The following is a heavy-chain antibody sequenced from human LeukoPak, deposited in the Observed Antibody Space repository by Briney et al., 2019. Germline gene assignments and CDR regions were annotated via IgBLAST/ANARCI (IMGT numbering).Heavy chain of an antibody. D-gene: IGHD2-8*01. V-gene: IGHV3-23*01. J-gene: IGHJ6*02. CDR1: GFTFSSYA. Sequence: GGSLRLSCAASGFTFSSYAMSWVRQAPGKGLEWVSAIGGSGGSTYYADSVKGRFTISRDNSKNTLYLQMNSLRAEDTAVYYCAKVQGYCTNGVCSDYYYYGMDVWGQGTTVTVSS. CDR3: AKVQGYCTNGVCSDYYYYGMDV. CDR2: IGGSGGST.